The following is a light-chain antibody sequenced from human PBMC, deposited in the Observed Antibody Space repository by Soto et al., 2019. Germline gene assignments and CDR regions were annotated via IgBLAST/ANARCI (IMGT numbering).Light chain of an antibody. CDR2: GAS. Sequence: EIVLTQAAATLSKTPGERATLSCRASQSVSSNLAWDQQKPGQAPRLLIYGASTRATGIPARFSGSGSGTEFTLTISSLQSEDFAVYYCQQYNNWPRTFGQGTKVDIK. CDR3: QQYNNWPRT. V-gene: IGKV3-15*01. J-gene: IGKJ1*01. CDR1: QSVSSN.